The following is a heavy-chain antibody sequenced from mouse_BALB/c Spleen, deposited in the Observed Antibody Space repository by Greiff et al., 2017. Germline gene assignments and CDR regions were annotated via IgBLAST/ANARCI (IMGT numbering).Heavy chain of an antibody. CDR2: ISNGGGST. J-gene: IGHJ4*01. CDR3: ARHDYYGRGAMDY. CDR1: GFTFSSYT. V-gene: IGHV5-12-2*01. D-gene: IGHD1-1*01. Sequence: EVQRVESGGGLVQPGGSLKLSCAASGFTFSSYTMSWVRQTPEKRLEWVAYISNGGGSTYYPDTVKGRFTISRDNAKNTLYLQMSSLKSEDTAMYYCARHDYYGRGAMDYWGQGTSVTVSS.